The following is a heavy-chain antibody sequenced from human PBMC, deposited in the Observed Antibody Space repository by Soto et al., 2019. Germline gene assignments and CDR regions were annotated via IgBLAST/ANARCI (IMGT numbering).Heavy chain of an antibody. CDR1: GFTFSSYG. Sequence: PGGSLRLSCAASGFTFSSYGMHWVRQAPGKGLEWVAVISYDGSNKYYADSVKGRFTISRDNSKNTLYLQMNSLRAEDTAVYYCAKVPWFGELWRATYFDYWGQGTLVTVSS. J-gene: IGHJ4*02. CDR2: ISYDGSNK. D-gene: IGHD3-10*01. V-gene: IGHV3-30*18. CDR3: AKVPWFGELWRATYFDY.